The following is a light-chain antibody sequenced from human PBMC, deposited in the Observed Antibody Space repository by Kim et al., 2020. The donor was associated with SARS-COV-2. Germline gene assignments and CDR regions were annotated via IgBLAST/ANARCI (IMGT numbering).Light chain of an antibody. J-gene: IGKJ1*01. CDR2: GAS. Sequence: EIVMTQSPATLSLPPGERATLSCRASQSVSSNLAWYQQIPGQAPRLLIYGASTRATGIPARFSGSGSGTEFTLAISSLQSEDFAVYYCQQYDNWPQTFGQGTKVDIK. CDR3: QQYDNWPQT. CDR1: QSVSSN. V-gene: IGKV3-15*01.